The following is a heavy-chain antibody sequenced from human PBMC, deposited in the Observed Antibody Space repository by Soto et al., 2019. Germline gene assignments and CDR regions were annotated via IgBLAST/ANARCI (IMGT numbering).Heavy chain of an antibody. CDR3: AKAYGDYVYYYYGMDV. D-gene: IGHD4-17*01. CDR2: ISYDGSNK. CDR1: GFTFSSYG. V-gene: IGHV3-30*18. Sequence: QVQLVESGGGVVQPGRSLRLSCAASGFTFSSYGMHWVRQAPGKGLEWVAVISYDGSNKYYADSVKGRFTISRDNSKNTLYLQMNSLRAEDTAVYYCAKAYGDYVYYYYGMDVWGQGTTVTVS. J-gene: IGHJ6*02.